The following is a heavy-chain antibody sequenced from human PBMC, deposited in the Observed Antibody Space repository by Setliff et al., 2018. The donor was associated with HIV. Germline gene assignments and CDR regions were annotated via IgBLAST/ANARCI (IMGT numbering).Heavy chain of an antibody. V-gene: IGHV4-30-4*01. Sequence: TLSLTCTVSGGSISNSDHYWSWIRQSPGKGLEWIGYIHYSGSTYYNPSLKSRVTISVHTSQNQFSLRLTSVTAADTAVYYCARDLDHFDSSGYLYPWGRGTLVTVSS. J-gene: IGHJ5*02. D-gene: IGHD3-22*01. CDR3: ARDLDHFDSSGYLYP. CDR1: GGSISNSDHY. CDR2: IHYSGST.